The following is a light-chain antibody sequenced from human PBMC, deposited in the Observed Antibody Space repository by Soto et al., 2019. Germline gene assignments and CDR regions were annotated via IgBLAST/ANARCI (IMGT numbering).Light chain of an antibody. J-gene: IGLJ3*02. CDR1: GSDFGRYNR. CDR2: EVT. Sequence: QSALTQPPSVSGSPEQSVTISCTGTGSDFGRYNRVSWYQHTPGTAPKLLIYEVTNRPSGVPDRFSGSRSGNTASLTISGLQAEDDADYYCSSFTTSDTWVLGGGTKLTVL. CDR3: SSFTTSDTWV. V-gene: IGLV2-18*02.